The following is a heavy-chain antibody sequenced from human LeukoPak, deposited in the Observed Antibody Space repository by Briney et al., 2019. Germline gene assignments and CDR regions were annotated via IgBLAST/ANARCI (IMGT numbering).Heavy chain of an antibody. D-gene: IGHD3-22*01. J-gene: IGHJ4*02. V-gene: IGHV3-23*01. CDR2: ISGSGGST. Sequence: PGGSLRPSGAAPGFTFSSYAMSWVRQAPAKGLDWVSAISGSGGSTYYADSVKGRFTISRDNSKNTLYLQMNSLRAEDTAVYYCAIRPSYYYDLVAPYYWGQGTLVTVSS. CDR1: GFTFSSYA. CDR3: AIRPSYYYDLVAPYY.